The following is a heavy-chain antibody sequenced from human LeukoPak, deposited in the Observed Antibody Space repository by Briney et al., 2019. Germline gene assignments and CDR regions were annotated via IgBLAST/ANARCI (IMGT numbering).Heavy chain of an antibody. V-gene: IGHV4-30-2*01. Sequence: SETLSLTCAVSGGSISSGGYSWSWIRQPPGKGLEWIGYIYHSGSTYYNPSLKSRVTISVDRSKNQFSLKLSSVTAADTAVYYCARGSSTNTYYYYGMDVWGQGTTVTVSS. CDR1: GGSISSGGYS. D-gene: IGHD2-2*01. CDR3: ARGSSTNTYYYYGMDV. CDR2: IYHSGST. J-gene: IGHJ6*02.